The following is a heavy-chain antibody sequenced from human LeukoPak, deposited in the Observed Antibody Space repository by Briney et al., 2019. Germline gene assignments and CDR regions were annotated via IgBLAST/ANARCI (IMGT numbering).Heavy chain of an antibody. CDR1: GYTFTGYY. CDR3: ARGASVWSWNYYDSSGYYFFDN. V-gene: IGHV1-8*02. D-gene: IGHD3-22*01. Sequence: ASVKVSCKASGYTFTGYYMHWARQATGQGLEWMGWMNPNSGNTGYAQKFQGRVTMTRNTSISTAYMELSSLRSEDTAVYYCARGASVWSWNYYDSSGYYFFDNWGQGTLVTVSS. CDR2: MNPNSGNT. J-gene: IGHJ4*02.